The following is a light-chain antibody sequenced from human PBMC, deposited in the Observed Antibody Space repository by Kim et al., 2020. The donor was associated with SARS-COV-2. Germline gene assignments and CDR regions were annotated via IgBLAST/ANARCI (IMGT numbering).Light chain of an antibody. Sequence: DIQMTQSPSSLSASLGDSVTITCRASQGISKSVAWFQQKPGQAPKSLIYGASTLQGGVPSRFRGAGSGRDFSLTINSLQADDFAIYFCQQYNSHPITFGRGTRLEIK. J-gene: IGKJ5*01. CDR2: GAS. CDR1: QGISKS. V-gene: IGKV1-16*01. CDR3: QQYNSHPIT.